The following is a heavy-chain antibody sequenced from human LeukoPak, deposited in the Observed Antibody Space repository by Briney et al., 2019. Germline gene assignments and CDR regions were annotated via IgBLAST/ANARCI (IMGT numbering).Heavy chain of an antibody. Sequence: GGPLRLSCAASGFTFSDYYMSWIRQAPGKGLEWISYISSSGSTIYYADSVKGRFTISRDNAKNSLYLQMNSLRAEDTAVYYCARVLREWLLFGWFDPWGQGTLVTVSS. J-gene: IGHJ5*02. D-gene: IGHD3-3*01. CDR3: ARVLREWLLFGWFDP. CDR2: ISSSGSTI. CDR1: GFTFSDYY. V-gene: IGHV3-11*01.